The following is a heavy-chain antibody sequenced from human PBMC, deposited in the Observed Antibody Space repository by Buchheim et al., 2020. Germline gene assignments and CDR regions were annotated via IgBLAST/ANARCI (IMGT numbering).Heavy chain of an antibody. CDR2: ITQDGSEK. CDR1: GFTFSRCW. V-gene: IGHV3-7*01. Sequence: EVQLVETGGGLVQPGGSLRLSCAASGFTFSRCWMYWVRQAPGKGLEWVADITQDGSEKHYADSVKGRFTISRDNAKNTLYRQMNSLRADDTAVYYCVGSPYNSAVFDYWGQGAL. CDR3: VGSPYNSAVFDY. D-gene: IGHD6-19*01. J-gene: IGHJ4*02.